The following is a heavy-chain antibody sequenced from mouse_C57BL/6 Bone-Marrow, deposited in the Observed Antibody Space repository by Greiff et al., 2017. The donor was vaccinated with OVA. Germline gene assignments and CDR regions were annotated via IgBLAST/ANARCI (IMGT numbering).Heavy chain of an antibody. Sequence: QVTLKESGPGILQPSQTLSLSCSFSGFSLSTFGMGVGWIRQPSGKGLDWLAHIWWGDDKYYNPALKSRLTISKDTSKKQVFLKIANVDTADTATYYCARRPYDGSSYWYFDVWGTGTTVTVSS. CDR1: GFSLSTFGMG. J-gene: IGHJ1*03. V-gene: IGHV8-8*01. D-gene: IGHD1-1*01. CDR3: ARRPYDGSSYWYFDV. CDR2: IWWGDDK.